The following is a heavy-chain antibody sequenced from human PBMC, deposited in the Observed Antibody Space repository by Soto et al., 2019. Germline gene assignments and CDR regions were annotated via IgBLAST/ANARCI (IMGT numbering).Heavy chain of an antibody. D-gene: IGHD3-10*01. V-gene: IGHV3-23*01. J-gene: IGHJ4*02. CDR1: GFTLSNYA. Sequence: EVQLLESGGGLVKPGGSLRLSCAASGFTLSNYAVTWVRQAPGKGLEWVSTISGRGGSTYYAYSVKGRFPISIDNCKNAMYLQMNRLSAVNAAVYACANYQGRSWAELDYWGQGTLVTVSS. CDR2: ISGRGGST. CDR3: ANYQGRSWAELDY.